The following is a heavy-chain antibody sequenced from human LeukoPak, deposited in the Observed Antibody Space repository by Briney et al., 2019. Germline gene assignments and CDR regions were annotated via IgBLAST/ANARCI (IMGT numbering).Heavy chain of an antibody. CDR2: IFPDDSDT. V-gene: IGHV5-51*01. Sequence: HGESLKISCKGSGYNFSNYWIGWVRHLPGRGLEWMGTIFPDDSDTRYSPSFRGQVTMSADRSINTAYLHWRSLKASDTAMYYCARHEDPISSWYESWGQGTLVTVSS. J-gene: IGHJ5*02. CDR1: GYNFSNYW. D-gene: IGHD6-13*01. CDR3: ARHEDPISSWYES.